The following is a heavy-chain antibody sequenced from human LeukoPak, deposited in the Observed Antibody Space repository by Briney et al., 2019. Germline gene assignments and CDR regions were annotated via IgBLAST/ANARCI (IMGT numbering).Heavy chain of an antibody. CDR3: SKAAPVLTSGIAPSSHEY. V-gene: IGHV3-30*18. CDR2: ISYSGVVK. CDR1: GYTFSDYG. J-gene: IGHJ4*02. D-gene: IGHD6-13*01. Sequence: GGSLRLSCTASGYTFSDYGMHWVRQAPGKGLEWLSVISYSGVVKFYADSVKGRFTISRDNAKNTLYLQMNNLADADTAVYYCSKAAPVLTSGIAPSSHEYWGQGTLVTVSS.